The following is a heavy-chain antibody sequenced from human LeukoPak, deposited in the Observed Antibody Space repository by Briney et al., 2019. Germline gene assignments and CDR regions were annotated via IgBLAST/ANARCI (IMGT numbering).Heavy chain of an antibody. Sequence: PGGSLRLSCAASGFTFSSYAMSWVRQAPGKGLEWVSAISGSGGSTYYADSVKGRFTISRDNSKNTLYLQMNSLRAEDTAVYYCAKDLKTGSGWFSIPTATYDYWGQGTLVTVSS. V-gene: IGHV3-23*01. J-gene: IGHJ4*02. CDR2: ISGSGGST. D-gene: IGHD6-19*01. CDR1: GFTFSSYA. CDR3: AKDLKTGSGWFSIPTATYDY.